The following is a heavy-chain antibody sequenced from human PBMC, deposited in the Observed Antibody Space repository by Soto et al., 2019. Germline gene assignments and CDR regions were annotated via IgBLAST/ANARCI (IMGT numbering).Heavy chain of an antibody. CDR1: GVSIHNSHSF. V-gene: IGHV4-39*01. CDR3: GRVVEGATRHTDLDS. D-gene: IGHD2-21*01. J-gene: IGHJ5*01. CDR2: VYYSGGA. Sequence: SETLSLTCTVSGVSIHNSHSFWGWIRQPPGKGLEFIGTVYYSGGAHYNSSLKSRVTISVDTANNQVSLRMRSLTAADAAVYYCGRVVEGATRHTDLDSWGQGTLVTVSS.